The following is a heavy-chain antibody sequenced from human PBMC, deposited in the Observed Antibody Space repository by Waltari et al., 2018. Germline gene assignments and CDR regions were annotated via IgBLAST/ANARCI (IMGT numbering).Heavy chain of an antibody. V-gene: IGHV3-23*01. CDR3: AKIAQMGRWYFAL. D-gene: IGHD2-8*01. Sequence: EVQLLESGGGLIQPGGSLRLSCAASGFRFSNPGMSWDRQAPGEGPEWVSSISSSGSSTFYADSVKGRFTISRDNSKNMMYLQMNSLGAEDAAVYYCAKIAQMGRWYFALWGRGTLVTVSS. CDR1: GFRFSNPG. J-gene: IGHJ2*01. CDR2: ISSSGSST.